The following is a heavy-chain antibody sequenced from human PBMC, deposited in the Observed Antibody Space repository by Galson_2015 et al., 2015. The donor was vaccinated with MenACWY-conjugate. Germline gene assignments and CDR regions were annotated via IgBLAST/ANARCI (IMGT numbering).Heavy chain of an antibody. V-gene: IGHV3-74*01. CDR1: GFIFNTYW. CDR3: AKTRGASFYFDS. CDR2: INPGGSST. J-gene: IGHJ4*02. D-gene: IGHD1-26*01. Sequence: SLRLCCAASGFIFNTYWMHWVRQAPGKGLVWVSRINPGGSSTTYADSVKDRFTISRDNAKNTLYLQMNSLRPKDTAVFYCAKTRGASFYFDSWGQGTLVTVSS.